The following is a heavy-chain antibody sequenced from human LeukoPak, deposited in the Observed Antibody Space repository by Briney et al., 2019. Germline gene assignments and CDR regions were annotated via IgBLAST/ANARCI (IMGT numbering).Heavy chain of an antibody. D-gene: IGHD5-18*01. CDR3: AKDHRDTNFEY. Sequence: ASVTVSCKASGYNFTTYAINWVRKAPGQGLEWMGWINTNTGNPTYAQGFTGRFVFSLDTSVSTAYLQISSLKAEDTAVYYCAKDHRDTNFEYWGQGTLVTVSS. CDR1: GYNFTTYA. J-gene: IGHJ4*02. CDR2: INTNTGNP. V-gene: IGHV7-4-1*02.